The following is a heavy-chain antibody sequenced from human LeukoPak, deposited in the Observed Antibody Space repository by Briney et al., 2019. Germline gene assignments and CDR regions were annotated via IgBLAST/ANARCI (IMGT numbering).Heavy chain of an antibody. CDR2: IYTSGST. CDR3: ARLPVSVAGPFDY. CDR1: GGSISSISYY. D-gene: IGHD6-19*01. V-gene: IGHV4-61*02. J-gene: IGHJ4*02. Sequence: PSQTLSLTCTVSGGSISSISYYWSWIRQPAGKELEWIGRIYTSGSTNYNPSLKSRVTVSVDTSKNQFSLMLSSVTAADTAVYYCARLPVSVAGPFDYWGQGTLVTVSS.